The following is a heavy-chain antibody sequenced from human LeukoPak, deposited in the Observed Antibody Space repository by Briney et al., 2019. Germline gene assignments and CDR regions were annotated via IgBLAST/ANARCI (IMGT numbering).Heavy chain of an antibody. CDR2: ISSSGSTI. Sequence: QPGGSLRLSCAASGFTFSSYEMNWVRQAPGKGLEWVSYISSSGSTIYYADSVKGRFTISRDNRQDTLYLQMNSLTTEDTAIYYCVKGKDCGRECYFFDSWGQGALVTVS. V-gene: IGHV3-48*03. CDR3: VKGKDCGRECYFFDS. CDR1: GFTFSSYE. D-gene: IGHD2-21*01. J-gene: IGHJ4*02.